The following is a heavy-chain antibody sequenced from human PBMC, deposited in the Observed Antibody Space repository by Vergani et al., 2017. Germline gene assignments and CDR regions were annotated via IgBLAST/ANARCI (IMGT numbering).Heavy chain of an antibody. CDR3: ARASXRALVGYYYYMDV. CDR1: GGSITSSSYY. V-gene: IGHV4-61*05. D-gene: IGHD3-16*02. J-gene: IGHJ6*03. CDR2: IFPSGNS. Sequence: QLHLQESGPGLVKPSETLALTCTVSGGSITSSSYYWGWIRQPPGKGPEWIGYIFPSGNSDYNPSLKNRVSISLDKSKNQFSLWVNSVTAADTAVYFCARASXRALVGYYYYMDVWGKGKTVVVSS.